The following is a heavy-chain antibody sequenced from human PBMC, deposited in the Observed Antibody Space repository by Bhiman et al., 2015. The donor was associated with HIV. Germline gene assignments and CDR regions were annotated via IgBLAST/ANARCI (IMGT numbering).Heavy chain of an antibody. CDR1: GFTFSPFW. CDR3: ASSQGSGEGAFDI. J-gene: IGHJ3*02. CDR2: IRQDGSEK. D-gene: IGHD2-21*01. Sequence: EVQLVQSGGGLVQPGGSLRLSCAASGFTFSPFWMTWVRQAPGKGLEWVASIRQDGSEKYYVDSVKGRFTISRDNAKNSLYLQMNSLRAEDTAVYYXASSQGSGEGAFDIWGQGQWSPSLQ. V-gene: IGHV3-7*05.